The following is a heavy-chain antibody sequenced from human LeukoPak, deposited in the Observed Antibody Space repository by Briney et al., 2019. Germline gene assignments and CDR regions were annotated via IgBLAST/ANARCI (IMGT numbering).Heavy chain of an antibody. Sequence: PGGSLRLSCAASGSTFSSYGMHWVRQAPGKGLEWVAVISYDGSNKYYADSVKGRFTISRDNSKNTLYLQMNSLRAEDTAVYYCAKDLPSLYYYDSSGSNDAFDIWGQGTMVTVSS. CDR2: ISYDGSNK. V-gene: IGHV3-30*18. D-gene: IGHD3-22*01. CDR1: GSTFSSYG. CDR3: AKDLPSLYYYDSSGSNDAFDI. J-gene: IGHJ3*02.